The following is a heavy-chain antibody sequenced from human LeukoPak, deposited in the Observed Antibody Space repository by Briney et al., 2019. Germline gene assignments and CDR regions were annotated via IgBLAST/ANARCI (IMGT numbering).Heavy chain of an antibody. CDR3: ASYSPGAEHDY. CDR2: IIPILGIA. Sequence: GASVKVSCKASGGTFSSYAISWVRQAPGQGLEWMGRIIPILGIANYAQKFQGRVTITADKSTSTAYMELSSLRSEDTAVYYCASYSPGAEHDYWGQGTLVTVSS. CDR1: GGTFSSYA. J-gene: IGHJ4*02. V-gene: IGHV1-69*04. D-gene: IGHD1/OR15-1a*01.